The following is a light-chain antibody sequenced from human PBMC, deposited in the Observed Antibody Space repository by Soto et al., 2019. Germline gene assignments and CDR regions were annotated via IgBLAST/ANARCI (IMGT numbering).Light chain of an antibody. CDR2: GAS. CDR1: QSVSSY. V-gene: IGKV3-20*01. Sequence: DIGFTQCRANLSFSPGEGATLSCRASQSVSSYLAWYQQKPGQAPRLLIYGASSRATGIPDRFSGSGSGTDFTLTISRPEPEDLAVYYCQQYGSSPQTFGQGTKVDIK. J-gene: IGKJ1*01. CDR3: QQYGSSPQT.